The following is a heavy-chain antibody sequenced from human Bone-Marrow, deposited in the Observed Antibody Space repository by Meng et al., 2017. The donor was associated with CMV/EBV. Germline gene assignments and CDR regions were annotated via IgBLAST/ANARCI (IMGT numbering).Heavy chain of an antibody. Sequence: GESLKISCAASGFTFGSYWMSWVRQAPGKGLEWVANRKQDGSEKYYVDSLKGRFTISGDNAKNSLFLQMNSLRAEDTAVYYCVREGNYDILTGDSFDYWGQGTLVTVSS. CDR1: GFTFGSYW. J-gene: IGHJ4*02. CDR3: VREGNYDILTGDSFDY. V-gene: IGHV3-7*01. D-gene: IGHD3-9*01. CDR2: RKQDGSEK.